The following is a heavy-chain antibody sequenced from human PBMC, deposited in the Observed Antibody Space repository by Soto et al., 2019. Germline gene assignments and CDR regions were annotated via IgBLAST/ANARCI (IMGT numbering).Heavy chain of an antibody. D-gene: IGHD4-17*01. CDR3: ARTAYGDYDNWFDP. CDR2: ISAYNGNT. Sequence: QVQLVQSGSEVKKPGASVKVSCKASCYTFTSYGISWVRQAPGQRLEWMGWISAYNGNTNSAQKLQGRVTMTTDTSTSTAYMELRSLRSDDTAVYYCARTAYGDYDNWFDPWGQGTLVTVSS. J-gene: IGHJ5*02. CDR1: CYTFTSYG. V-gene: IGHV1-18*01.